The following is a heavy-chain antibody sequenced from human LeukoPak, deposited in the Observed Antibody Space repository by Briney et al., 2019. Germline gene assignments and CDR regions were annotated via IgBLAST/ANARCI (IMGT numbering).Heavy chain of an antibody. Sequence: SETLSLTCTVSGGSISSSSYYWGWIRQPPGKGLEWIGSICYSGSTYYNPSLKSRVTISVDTSKNQFSLKLSSVTAADTAVYYCARLRGLLNFDYWGQGTLVTVSS. V-gene: IGHV4-39*01. J-gene: IGHJ4*02. CDR2: ICYSGST. CDR1: GGSISSSSYY. D-gene: IGHD3-10*01. CDR3: ARLRGLLNFDY.